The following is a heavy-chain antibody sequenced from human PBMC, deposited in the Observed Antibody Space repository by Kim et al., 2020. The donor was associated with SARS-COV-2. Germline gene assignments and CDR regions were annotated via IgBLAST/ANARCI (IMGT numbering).Heavy chain of an antibody. CDR1: GYTFTSYG. Sequence: ASVKVSCKASGYTFTSYGISWVRQAPGQGLEWMGWISAYNGNTNYAQKLQGRVTMTTDTSTSTAYMELRSLRSDDTAVYYCARDTMIVVVISNYYYYGMDVWGQGTTVTVSS. CDR3: ARDTMIVVVISNYYYYGMDV. V-gene: IGHV1-18*01. J-gene: IGHJ6*02. CDR2: ISAYNGNT. D-gene: IGHD3-22*01.